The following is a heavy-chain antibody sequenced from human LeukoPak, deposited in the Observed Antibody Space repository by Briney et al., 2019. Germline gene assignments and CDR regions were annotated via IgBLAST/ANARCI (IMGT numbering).Heavy chain of an antibody. Sequence: ASVKVSCKASGYTFTGKFIHWVRQAPGQGLEWMGWIDPNSGGTDYAQKFRGRVTMTRDTSTSTAYMELRSLTSDDTAVYYCARRGPVGGGWGFDYWGQGTLVTVSS. CDR3: ARRGPVGGGWGFDY. CDR1: GYTFTGKF. V-gene: IGHV1-2*02. J-gene: IGHJ4*02. CDR2: IDPNSGGT. D-gene: IGHD6-19*01.